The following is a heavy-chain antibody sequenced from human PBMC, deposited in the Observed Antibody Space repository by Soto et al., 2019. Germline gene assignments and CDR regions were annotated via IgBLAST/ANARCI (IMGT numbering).Heavy chain of an antibody. V-gene: IGHV3-23*01. CDR2: ISGSGXXX. CDR3: XXXXXXXXXXEPH. J-gene: IGHJ4*02. Sequence: EVQLQESGGGLVQPGGSLRLSCAASGITIRNYPMSWVRQAPGKGLDWVSGISGSGXXXYYADXAKGRFTISKXFSKXXXXXXXXXXXXXXXXXXXXXXXXXXXXXXEPHWGQGTLVTVSS. CDR1: GITIRNYP.